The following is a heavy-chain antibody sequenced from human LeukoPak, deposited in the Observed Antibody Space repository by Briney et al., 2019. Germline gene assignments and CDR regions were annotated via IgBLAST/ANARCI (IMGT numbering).Heavy chain of an antibody. Sequence: ASVKVSCKVSGYTLTELSMHWVRQAPGKGLEWMGGFDPEDGETVYAQKFQGRVTMTEDTSTDTAYMELSSLRSEDTAVYYCASGAPRPLIYYYYYYMDVWGKGTTVTVSS. CDR1: GYTLTELS. J-gene: IGHJ6*03. CDR3: ASGAPRPLIYYYYYYMDV. V-gene: IGHV1-24*01. D-gene: IGHD1-26*01. CDR2: FDPEDGET.